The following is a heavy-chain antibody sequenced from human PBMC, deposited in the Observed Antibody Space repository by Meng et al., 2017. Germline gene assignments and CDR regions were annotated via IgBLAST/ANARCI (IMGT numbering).Heavy chain of an antibody. CDR3: ARGGSYYEFDYFDY. J-gene: IGHJ4*02. CDR1: GFNFSDYY. CDR2: ISSSGSTI. D-gene: IGHD1-26*01. Sequence: SLKISCAASGFNFSDYYMSWLRPAPGKGLERVSYISSSGSTIYYADSVKGRFTISRDNAKNSLYLQMNRLRAEDTAVYYCARGGSYYEFDYFDYWGQGTLVTVSS. V-gene: IGHV3-11*04.